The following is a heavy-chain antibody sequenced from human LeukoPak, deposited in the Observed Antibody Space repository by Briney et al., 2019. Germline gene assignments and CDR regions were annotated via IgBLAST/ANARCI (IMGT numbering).Heavy chain of an antibody. CDR2: INPNSGGT. CDR3: ASLYYYDSSGVIDAFDI. CDR1: GYTFTGYY. V-gene: IGHV1-2*02. D-gene: IGHD3-22*01. Sequence: GASVKVSCKASGYTFTGYYMHWVRQAPGQGLEWMGWINPNSGGTNYAQKFQGRATMTRDTSISTAYMELSRLRSDDTAVYYCASLYYYDSSGVIDAFDIWGQGTMVTVSS. J-gene: IGHJ3*02.